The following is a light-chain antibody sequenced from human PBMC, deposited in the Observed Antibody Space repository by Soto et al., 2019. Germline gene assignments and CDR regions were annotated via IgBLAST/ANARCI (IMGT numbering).Light chain of an antibody. CDR1: QSLLHSNGYNY. Sequence: DIVMTQSPLSLPVTPGEPASISCRSSQSLLHSNGYNYLDWYLQRPGQSPQLLIYLGSNRASGVPDRFSGSGSGTDFTLKISRVEAEDVGVYYCMQALQTRKFGQGTNVDI. CDR3: MQALQTRK. CDR2: LGS. J-gene: IGKJ1*01. V-gene: IGKV2-28*01.